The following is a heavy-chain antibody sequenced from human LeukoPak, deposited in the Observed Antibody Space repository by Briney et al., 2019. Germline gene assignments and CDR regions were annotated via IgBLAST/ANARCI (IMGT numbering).Heavy chain of an antibody. CDR2: IYYSGRT. J-gene: IGHJ4*02. V-gene: IGHV4-39*07. CDR3: AHMVYDSSDYFDY. CDR1: GGSISSSSYY. Sequence: SETLSLTCTVSGGSISSSSYYWGWIRQPPGKGLEWIGSIYYSGRTYYNPSLKSRVTMSVDTSKNQFSLKLSSVTAADTAVYYCAHMVYDSSDYFDYWGQGTLVTVSS. D-gene: IGHD3-22*01.